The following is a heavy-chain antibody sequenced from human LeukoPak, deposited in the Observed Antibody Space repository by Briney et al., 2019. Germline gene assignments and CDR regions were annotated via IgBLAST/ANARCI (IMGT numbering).Heavy chain of an antibody. CDR3: AKDLNWSMDY. CDR1: GFTFSSYG. Sequence: GGSLRLSCAASGFTFSSYGMHWVRQAPGKGLEWVAVISYDGSSKYYADSVKGRFTISRDNSKNTLYLQMNSLRAEDTAVYYCAKDLNWSMDYWGQGTLVTVFS. V-gene: IGHV3-30*18. D-gene: IGHD1-20*01. CDR2: ISYDGSSK. J-gene: IGHJ4*02.